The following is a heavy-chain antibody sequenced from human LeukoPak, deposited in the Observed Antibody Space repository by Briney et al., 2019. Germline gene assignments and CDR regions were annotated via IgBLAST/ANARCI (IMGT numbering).Heavy chain of an antibody. J-gene: IGHJ4*02. CDR3: ARVEDIVGVTVPIDY. Sequence: PGGSLRLSCAASGFTFSSYGMHWVRQAPGKGLEWVAVIWYDGSNKYYADSVKGRFTISRDNSKNTLYLQMNSLRAEDTAVYYCARVEDIVGVTVPIDYWGQGTLVTVSS. D-gene: IGHD2-21*02. CDR2: IWYDGSNK. CDR1: GFTFSSYG. V-gene: IGHV3-33*01.